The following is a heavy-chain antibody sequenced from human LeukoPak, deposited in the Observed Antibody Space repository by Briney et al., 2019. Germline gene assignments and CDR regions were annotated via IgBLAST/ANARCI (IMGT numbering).Heavy chain of an antibody. CDR1: GGTFSSYA. Sequence: SVKVSCKASGGTFSSYAISWVRQAPGQGLEWMGGIIPIFGTANYAQKFQGRVTITADESTSTAYMGLSSLRSEDTAVYYCAGFYCSSTSCYGAVGDYYYYYGMDVWGQGTTVTVSS. D-gene: IGHD2-2*01. V-gene: IGHV1-69*13. CDR2: IIPIFGTA. CDR3: AGFYCSSTSCYGAVGDYYYYYGMDV. J-gene: IGHJ6*02.